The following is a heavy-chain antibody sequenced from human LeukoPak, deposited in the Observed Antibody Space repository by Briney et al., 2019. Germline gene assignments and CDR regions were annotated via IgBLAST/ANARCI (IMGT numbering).Heavy chain of an antibody. CDR3: ARVVPAAIGGIPYYYYYMDV. V-gene: IGHV1-18*01. D-gene: IGHD2-2*01. CDR2: ISTYNGNT. CDR1: GYIFTSYG. J-gene: IGHJ6*03. Sequence: ASVKVSCKASGYIFTSYGISWVRQAPGQGLEWMGWISTYNGNTDYAQKVQGRVTMTTDTSTSTAYMELRNLRSDDTAVYYCARVVPAAIGGIPYYYYYMDVWGKGTTVTVSS.